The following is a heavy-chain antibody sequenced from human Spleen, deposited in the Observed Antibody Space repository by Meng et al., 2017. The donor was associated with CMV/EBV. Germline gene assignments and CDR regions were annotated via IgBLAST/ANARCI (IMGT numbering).Heavy chain of an antibody. V-gene: IGHV1-69*01. CDR2: TNPVLGTT. D-gene: IGHD6-13*01. Sequence: SGDTFSTYAFSWMRRAPGKGLEWLGGTNPVLGTTNYAQWFQGRVTITADESMNTVYMELSSLRSEDTAVYYCARGVPIVSAGTKFDYWGQGTLVTVSS. J-gene: IGHJ4*02. CDR1: GDTFSTYA. CDR3: ARGVPIVSAGTKFDY.